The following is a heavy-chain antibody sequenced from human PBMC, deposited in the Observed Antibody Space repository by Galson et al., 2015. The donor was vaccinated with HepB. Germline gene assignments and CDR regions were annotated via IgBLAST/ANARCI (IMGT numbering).Heavy chain of an antibody. V-gene: IGHV1-69*13. CDR2: IIPIFGTS. J-gene: IGHJ6*03. Sequence: SVKVSCKASGGTFSSYAISWVRQAPGQGLEWMGGIIPIFGTSNYAQKFQGRVTITADESTSTAYVEVSRLRSEDTAVYYCARAYSGRIKRQYCSNTGCYDYYYYMDVWGQGTTVSGAS. CDR3: ARAYSGRIKRQYCSNTGCYDYYYYMDV. D-gene: IGHD2-2*01. CDR1: GGTFSSYA.